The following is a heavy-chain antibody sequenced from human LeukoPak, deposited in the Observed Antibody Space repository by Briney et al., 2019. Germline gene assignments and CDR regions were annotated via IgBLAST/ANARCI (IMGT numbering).Heavy chain of an antibody. V-gene: IGHV3-23*01. D-gene: IGHD3-22*01. Sequence: PGGSLRLSCESSGFRFRLHSMTWVRQAAGKGLEWVSSVSGGADNSYYADSVKGRFTVSRDYSKNTQYLQMNSLRAEDTAVYYCARDYDYDSSGYSSDWGQGTLVTVPS. CDR1: GFRFRLHS. CDR2: VSGGADNS. J-gene: IGHJ4*02. CDR3: ARDYDYDSSGYSSD.